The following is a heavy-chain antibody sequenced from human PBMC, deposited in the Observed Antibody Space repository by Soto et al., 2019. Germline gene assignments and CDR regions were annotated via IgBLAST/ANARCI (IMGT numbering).Heavy chain of an antibody. Sequence: GGSLRLSCAASGFTFSSYAMSWVRQAPGKGLEWVSAISGSGGSTYYADSVKGRFTISRDNSKNTLYLQMNSLRAEDTAVYYCAKGNTMVRGVIISPFDYWGQGTLVTVSS. V-gene: IGHV3-23*01. CDR3: AKGNTMVRGVIISPFDY. D-gene: IGHD3-10*01. CDR1: GFTFSSYA. CDR2: ISGSGGST. J-gene: IGHJ4*02.